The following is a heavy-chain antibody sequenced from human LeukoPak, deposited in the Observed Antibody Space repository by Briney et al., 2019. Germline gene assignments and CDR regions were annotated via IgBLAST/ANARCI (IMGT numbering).Heavy chain of an antibody. D-gene: IGHD3-10*01. Sequence: GGSLRLSCAASGLTFSSYGMSWVRQGPGKGLEWVSAIRGSGDSTYYVDSVKGRFTISRDHSKNTVYLQMNSLGAEDTAVYYCAKDRRSEPPDAFDMWGQGTMVTVSS. J-gene: IGHJ3*02. V-gene: IGHV3-23*01. CDR3: AKDRRSEPPDAFDM. CDR1: GLTFSSYG. CDR2: IRGSGDST.